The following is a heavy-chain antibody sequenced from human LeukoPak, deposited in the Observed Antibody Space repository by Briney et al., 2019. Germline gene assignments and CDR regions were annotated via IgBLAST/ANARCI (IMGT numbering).Heavy chain of an antibody. D-gene: IGHD1-26*01. CDR2: INPSGGST. V-gene: IGHV1-46*01. Sequence: ASVKVSCKASGYTFTSYYIHWVRQAPEQGLEWMGIINPSGGSTNYAQDFQGRVTMTRDTSTSTVYMELSSLRSEDTAVYYCARRELAGSTAYFDYWGQGTLVTVSS. J-gene: IGHJ4*02. CDR3: ARRELAGSTAYFDY. CDR1: GYTFTSYY.